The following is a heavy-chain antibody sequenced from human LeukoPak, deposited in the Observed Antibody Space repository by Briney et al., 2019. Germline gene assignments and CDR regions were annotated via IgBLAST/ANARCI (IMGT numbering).Heavy chain of an antibody. Sequence: SETPSLTCTVSGGSISSSSYYWGWIRQPPGKGLEWIGSIYYSGSTYYNPSLKSRVTISVDTSKNQFSLKLSSVTAADTAVYYCARGVVRGHRGEEYFDYWGQGTLVTVSS. J-gene: IGHJ4*02. D-gene: IGHD3-10*01. CDR2: IYYSGST. V-gene: IGHV4-39*07. CDR3: ARGVVRGHRGEEYFDY. CDR1: GGSISSSSYY.